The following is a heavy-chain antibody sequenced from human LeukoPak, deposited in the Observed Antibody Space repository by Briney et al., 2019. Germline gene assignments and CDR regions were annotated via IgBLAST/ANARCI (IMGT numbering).Heavy chain of an antibody. CDR2: IKEDGSEK. V-gene: IGHV3-7*01. CDR1: GFTFSRYW. CDR3: VYGGSYYVA. Sequence: PGGSLRLPCAASGFTFSRYWMTWVRQAPGTGLELVANIKEDGSEKYYVDSVKGRFTISRDNAKISLYLQMNSLRAEDTAVYYCVYGGSYYVAWGQGTLVTVSS. J-gene: IGHJ5*02. D-gene: IGHD1-26*01.